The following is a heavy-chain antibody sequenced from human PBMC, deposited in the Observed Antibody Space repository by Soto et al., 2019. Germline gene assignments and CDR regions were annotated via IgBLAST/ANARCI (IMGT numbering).Heavy chain of an antibody. CDR3: ARAPSTYDILTGYPAKGYYGMDV. CDR2: ISSSSSYT. D-gene: IGHD3-9*01. J-gene: IGHJ6*02. Sequence: GGSLRLSCAASGFTFSDYYMSWIRQAPGKGLEWVSYISSSSSYTNYADSVKGRFTISRDNAKNSLYLQMNSLRAEDTAVYYCARAPSTYDILTGYPAKGYYGMDVWGQGTTVTVSS. V-gene: IGHV3-11*06. CDR1: GFTFSDYY.